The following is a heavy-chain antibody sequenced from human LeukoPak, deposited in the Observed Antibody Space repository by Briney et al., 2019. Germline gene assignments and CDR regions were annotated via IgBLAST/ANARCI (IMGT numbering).Heavy chain of an antibody. V-gene: IGHV4-4*07. CDR1: GGSISSYY. CDR3: ARLDTAMVDYYYYYYMDV. D-gene: IGHD5-18*01. J-gene: IGHJ6*03. CDR2: IYTSGST. Sequence: SETLSLTCTVSGGSISSYYWSWIRQPAGKGLEWIGRIYTSGSTNYNPSLKSRVTMSVDTSKNQFSLKLSSVTAADTAVYYCARLDTAMVDYYYYYYMDVWGKGTTVTVSS.